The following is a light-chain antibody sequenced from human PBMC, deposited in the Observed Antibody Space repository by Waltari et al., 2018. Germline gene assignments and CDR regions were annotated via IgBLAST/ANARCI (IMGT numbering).Light chain of an antibody. CDR2: KAS. Sequence: TCRASQSSSSWLAWYQQKPGKAPKLLIYKASSLESGVPSRFSGSGSGTEFTLTISSLQPDDFATYYCQQYNSYSQTFGQGTKVEIK. CDR1: QSSSSW. CDR3: QQYNSYSQT. V-gene: IGKV1-5*03. J-gene: IGKJ1*01.